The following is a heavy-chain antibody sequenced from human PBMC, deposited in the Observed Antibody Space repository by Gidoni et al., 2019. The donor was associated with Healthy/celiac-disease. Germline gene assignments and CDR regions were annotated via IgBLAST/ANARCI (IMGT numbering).Heavy chain of an antibody. CDR2: IYYSGST. CDR3: ARGITMVRGVTFDY. V-gene: IGHV4-59*01. Sequence: QVQLQESGPGLVKPSETLSLTCTGAGGSISSYYWSWIRQPPGKGLEWIGYIYYSGSTNYNPSLKSRVTISVDTSKNQFSLKLSSVTAADTAVYYCARGITMVRGVTFDYWGQGTLVTVSS. CDR1: GGSISSYY. D-gene: IGHD3-10*01. J-gene: IGHJ4*02.